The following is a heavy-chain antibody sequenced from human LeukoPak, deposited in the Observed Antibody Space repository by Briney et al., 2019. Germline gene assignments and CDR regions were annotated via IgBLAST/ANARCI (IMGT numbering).Heavy chain of an antibody. J-gene: IGHJ4*02. Sequence: GASVKVSCKASGYTFTGYYMHWVRQAPGQGLEWMGWINPNSGGTIYAQKFQGRVTMTRDTSISTAYMKLSRLRSDDTAVYYCAMCLSGYYLGFDYWGQGTLVTVSS. CDR2: INPNSGGT. CDR3: AMCLSGYYLGFDY. V-gene: IGHV1-2*02. CDR1: GYTFTGYY. D-gene: IGHD3-3*01.